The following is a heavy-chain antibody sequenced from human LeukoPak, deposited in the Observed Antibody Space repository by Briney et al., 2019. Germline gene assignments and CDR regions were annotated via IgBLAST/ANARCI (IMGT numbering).Heavy chain of an antibody. CDR3: ARTNVVVVPAAVYYYMDV. CDR2: MYPNSGCT. J-gene: IGHJ6*03. D-gene: IGHD2-2*01. CDR1: GYTFTGYY. V-gene: IGHV1-2*02. Sequence: ASVKVSCTASGYTFTGYYMHWVRQPPGQGLEWVGWMYPNSGCTNYAQKFQGRVTMTRDTSISTAYMELSRLRSDDTAVYYCARTNVVVVPAAVYYYMDVWRKGTTVTVSS.